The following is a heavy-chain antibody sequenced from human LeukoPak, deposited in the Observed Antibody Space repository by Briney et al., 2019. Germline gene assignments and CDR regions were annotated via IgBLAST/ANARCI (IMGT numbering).Heavy chain of an antibody. Sequence: PGGSLRLSCVGSGFNFSSYAMSWVRQAPGKGLEWVSGISGSGNNTKYADSVKGRFTISRDNSRNTLFLHMSSLRAEDTANYFCAKGSRGYYYYYGMDVWGQGTTVTVSS. CDR3: AKGSRGYYYYYGMDV. CDR1: GFNFSSYA. J-gene: IGHJ6*02. D-gene: IGHD3-10*01. CDR2: ISGSGNNT. V-gene: IGHV3-23*01.